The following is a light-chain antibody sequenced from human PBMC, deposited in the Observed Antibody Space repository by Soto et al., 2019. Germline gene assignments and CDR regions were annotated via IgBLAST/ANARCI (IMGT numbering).Light chain of an antibody. J-gene: IGLJ1*01. Sequence: SALTQPASVSWSPGQSITISCTGTSSDVGGYIYVSWYQQHPGKAPKLMIYDVSSRPSGVSYRFSGSKSGNTASLTISGLQAEDEADYYCSSYTTSSSYVFGTGTKVTVL. CDR3: SSYTTSSSYV. CDR1: SSDVGGYIY. V-gene: IGLV2-14*01. CDR2: DVS.